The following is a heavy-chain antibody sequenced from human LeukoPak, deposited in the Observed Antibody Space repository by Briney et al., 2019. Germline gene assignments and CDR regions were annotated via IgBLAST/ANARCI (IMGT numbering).Heavy chain of an antibody. V-gene: IGHV3-7*01. CDR3: ARDRQGGKTPDAFDI. CDR1: GFTFSSYW. Sequence: GGSLRLSCAASGFTFSSYWMSWVRQAPGKGLEWVANIKQDRSEKYYVDSVKGRFTISRDNAKNSLYLQMNSLRSEDTAVYYCARDRQGGKTPDAFDIWGQGTMVTVSS. J-gene: IGHJ3*02. CDR2: IKQDRSEK. D-gene: IGHD6-6*01.